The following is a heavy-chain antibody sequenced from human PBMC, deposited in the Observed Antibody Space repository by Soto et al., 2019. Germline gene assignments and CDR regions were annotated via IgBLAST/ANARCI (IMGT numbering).Heavy chain of an antibody. Sequence: EVQLVESGGDLVKPGGSLRLSCAASGFTSSSYSMSWVRQAPGKGLEWVSSISSKSSYKYFADSMKDRFTISRDNAKNSLYLQMNSLRVEDTAVYYCARDPLYCGGDCYFDFWGQGTLVTVSS. V-gene: IGHV3-21*01. CDR3: ARDPLYCGGDCYFDF. D-gene: IGHD2-21*02. J-gene: IGHJ4*02. CDR2: ISSKSSYK. CDR1: GFTSSSYS.